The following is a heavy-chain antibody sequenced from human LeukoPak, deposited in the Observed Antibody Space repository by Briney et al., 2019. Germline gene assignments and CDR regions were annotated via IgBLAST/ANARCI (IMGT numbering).Heavy chain of an antibody. Sequence: GGSLRLSCAASGFTFSSHSMNWVRQAPGKGLEWVSPISSSRSYIYYADSVKGRFTISRDNAKNSLYLQMNSLRAEDTAVYYCARDLQGGDYYDYWGQGTLVTVSS. CDR3: ARDLQGGDYYDY. D-gene: IGHD3-16*01. V-gene: IGHV3-21*01. CDR1: GFTFSSHS. CDR2: ISSSRSYI. J-gene: IGHJ4*02.